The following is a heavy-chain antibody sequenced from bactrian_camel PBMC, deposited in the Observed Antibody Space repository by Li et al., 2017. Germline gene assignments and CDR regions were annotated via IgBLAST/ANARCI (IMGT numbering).Heavy chain of an antibody. V-gene: IGHV3S55*01. D-gene: IGHD1*01. CDR2: ISSDGTT. CDR1: GFTLADYD. Sequence: HVQLVESGGGSVQAGGSLRLSCTSSGFTLADYDMGWYRQAPDECDLLSTISSDGTTYYADSVKGRFTISQNHAENLLYLQMNDLKSEDTGTYYCVAVVGLCIDSFGWRREFGSWGPGTQVTVS. CDR3: VAVVGLCIDSFGWRREFGS. J-gene: IGHJ4*01.